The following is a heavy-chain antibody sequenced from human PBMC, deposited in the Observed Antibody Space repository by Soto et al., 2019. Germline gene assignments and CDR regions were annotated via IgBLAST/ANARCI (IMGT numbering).Heavy chain of an antibody. J-gene: IGHJ4*02. CDR3: ARASTGQGGHGYYDFWSGYYNQWYFDY. Sequence: GASVKVSCKASGYTFTSYGISWVRQAPGQGLEWMGWISAYNGNTNYAQKLQGRVAMTTDTSTSTAYMELRSLRSDDTAVYYCARASTGQGGHGYYDFWSGYYNQWYFDYWGQGTLVIVTS. CDR1: GYTFTSYG. D-gene: IGHD3-3*01. CDR2: ISAYNGNT. V-gene: IGHV1-18*01.